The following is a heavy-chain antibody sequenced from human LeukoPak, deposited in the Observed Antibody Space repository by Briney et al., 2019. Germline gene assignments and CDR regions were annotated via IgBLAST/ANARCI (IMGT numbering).Heavy chain of an antibody. CDR2: IKQDGSEK. J-gene: IGHJ4*02. V-gene: IGHV3-7*01. CDR1: GFTFSNYW. CDR3: ARGGEY. Sequence: GGSPRLSCAASGFTFSNYWMNWVRQAPGKGLEWVANIKQDGSEKYYLDSVKGRFTISRDNAKNSLYLQMNSLRAEDTAMYYCARGGEYWGQGTLVTVSS. D-gene: IGHD3-10*01.